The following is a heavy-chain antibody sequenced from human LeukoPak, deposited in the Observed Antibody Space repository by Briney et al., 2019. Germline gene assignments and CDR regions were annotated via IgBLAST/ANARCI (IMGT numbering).Heavy chain of an antibody. J-gene: IGHJ4*02. V-gene: IGHV3-66*01. CDR2: IYSGGST. Sequence: GGSLRLSCAASGFTVSSNYMSRVRQARGKGLEWDSVIYSGGSTYYAASVKGGFTISRDNSKNTLYLQMNSLRAEDTAVYYCARWSLFGMVRGDISEGFDYWGQGTLVTVSS. CDR1: GFTVSSNY. D-gene: IGHD3-10*01. CDR3: ARWSLFGMVRGDISEGFDY.